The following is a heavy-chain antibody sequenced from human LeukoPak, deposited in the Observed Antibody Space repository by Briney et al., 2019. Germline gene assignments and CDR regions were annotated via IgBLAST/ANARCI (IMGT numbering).Heavy chain of an antibody. D-gene: IGHD3-10*02. J-gene: IGHJ4*02. V-gene: IGHV3-9*01. CDR3: AKGSVRGAFFDY. CDR1: GFTFSSYA. CDR2: ISWNSGSI. Sequence: GGSLRLSCAASGFTFSSYAMHWVRQAPGKGLEWVSGISWNSGSIGYADSVKGRFTISRDNAKNSLYLQTNSLRAEDTALYYCAKGSVRGAFFDYWGQGTLVTVSS.